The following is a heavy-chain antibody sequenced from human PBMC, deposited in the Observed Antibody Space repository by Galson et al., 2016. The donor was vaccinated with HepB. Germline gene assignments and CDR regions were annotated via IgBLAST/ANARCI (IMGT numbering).Heavy chain of an antibody. Sequence: SLRLSCAASGFTFDDYAMHWVRQAPGKGLEWVSGPSWNSGSIGYADSVKGRFTISRDNDKNSLHLQMNILRAEDTALYYCARGRGSNWRDAFDIWGQGTMVTVSS. CDR3: ARGRGSNWRDAFDI. V-gene: IGHV3-9*01. J-gene: IGHJ3*02. CDR2: PSWNSGSI. CDR1: GFTFDDYA. D-gene: IGHD6-13*01.